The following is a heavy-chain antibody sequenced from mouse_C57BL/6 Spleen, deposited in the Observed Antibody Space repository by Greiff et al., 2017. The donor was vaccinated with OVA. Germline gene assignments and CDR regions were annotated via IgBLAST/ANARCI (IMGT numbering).Heavy chain of an antibody. D-gene: IGHD1-1*01. CDR2: IDPSDSYT. Sequence: QVQLQQSGAELVRPGTSVKLSCKASGYTFTSYWMHWVKQRPGQGLEWIGVIDPSDSYTNYNQKFKGKATLTVDTSSSTAYMQLSSLTSEDSAVYYCARSPDYYGSSPTDYWGQGTTLTVSS. CDR1: GYTFTSYW. V-gene: IGHV1-59*01. CDR3: ARSPDYYGSSPTDY. J-gene: IGHJ2*01.